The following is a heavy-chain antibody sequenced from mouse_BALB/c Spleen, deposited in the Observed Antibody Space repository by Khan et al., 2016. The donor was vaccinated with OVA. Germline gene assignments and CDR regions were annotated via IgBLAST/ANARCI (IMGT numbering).Heavy chain of an antibody. CDR2: IWGDGST. CDR1: GFSLTSYG. Sequence: VELVESGPGLVAPSQSLSITCTVSGFSLTSYGVNWVRQPPGEGLEWLGVIWGDGSTNYHSTLKSRLIISKDSSKRQVFLTLNSLQTDDTATYYCAKFTPDYYSMDYWGQGTSVTVST. J-gene: IGHJ4*01. D-gene: IGHD1-1*01. V-gene: IGHV2-3*01. CDR3: AKFTPDYYSMDY.